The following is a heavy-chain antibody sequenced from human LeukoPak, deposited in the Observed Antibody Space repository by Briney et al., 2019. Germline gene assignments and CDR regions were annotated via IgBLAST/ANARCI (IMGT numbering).Heavy chain of an antibody. J-gene: IGHJ1*01. CDR3: ARGRTNFGASSPPVD. CDR1: GFTFTNYA. CDR2: ISYDGTNI. V-gene: IGHV3-30*01. Sequence: PGGSLRLSCAASGFTFTNYAIQWVRQAPGKGLEWVAVISYDGTNIYFGDSVKGRFTISRDNSKNTVDLQMNNLRAEDTAVYHCARGRTNFGASSPPVDWGQGTLVTVSS. D-gene: IGHD2-8*01.